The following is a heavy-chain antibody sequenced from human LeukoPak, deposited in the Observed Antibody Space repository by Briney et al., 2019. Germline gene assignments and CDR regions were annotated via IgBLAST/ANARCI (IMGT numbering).Heavy chain of an antibody. CDR1: GGSFSGYY. Sequence: SETLSLTHAVYGGSFSGYYWSWIRQPPGKGLEWIGEINHSGSTNYNPSLKSRVTISVDKSKNQFSLKLGSVTAADAAVYYCATANYDSSGYYFGYWGQGTLVTVSS. D-gene: IGHD3-22*01. CDR2: INHSGST. CDR3: ATANYDSSGYYFGY. J-gene: IGHJ4*02. V-gene: IGHV4-34*01.